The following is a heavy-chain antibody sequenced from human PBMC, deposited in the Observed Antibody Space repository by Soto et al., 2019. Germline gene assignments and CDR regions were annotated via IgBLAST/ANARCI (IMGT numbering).Heavy chain of an antibody. CDR2: IFYSGST. CDR3: VSGYVMDV. D-gene: IGHD3-10*01. V-gene: IGHV4-59*01. J-gene: IGHJ6*02. Sequence: PSETLSLTCKVSGGSISNYYWNWIRQPPGKGLEWIGYIFYSGSTNYNPSLKSRVSMSVDTSKKQFSLKLTSVTAADTAVYFCVSGYVMDVWGQGTTVTVSS. CDR1: GGSISNYY.